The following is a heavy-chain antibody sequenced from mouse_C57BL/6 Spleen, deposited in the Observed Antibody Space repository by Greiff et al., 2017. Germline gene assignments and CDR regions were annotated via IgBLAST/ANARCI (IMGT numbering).Heavy chain of an antibody. D-gene: IGHD2-3*01. J-gene: IGHJ3*01. CDR3: ARSRDGYSAWFAY. Sequence: EVQLVEPGPELVKPGASVKISCKASGYSFTDYNMNWVKQSNGKSLEWIGVINPNYGTTSYNQKFKGKATLTVDQSSSTAYMQLNSLTSEDSAVXYCARSRDGYSAWFAYWGQGTLVTVSA. CDR1: GYSFTDYN. CDR2: INPNYGTT. V-gene: IGHV1-39*01.